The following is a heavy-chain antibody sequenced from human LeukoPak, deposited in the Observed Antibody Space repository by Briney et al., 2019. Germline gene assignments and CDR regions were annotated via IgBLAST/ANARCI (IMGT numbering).Heavy chain of an antibody. CDR1: GYTFNSSY. V-gene: IGHV1-46*02. Sequence: ASVKVSCKASGYTFNSSYMHWVRQAPGQGLEWMGIINPSDDSTRYAQKFQGRVTITADESTSTAYMELSSLRSEDTAVYYCASGPPPDFDYWGQGTLVTVSS. CDR2: INPSDDST. J-gene: IGHJ4*02. CDR3: ASGPPPDFDY.